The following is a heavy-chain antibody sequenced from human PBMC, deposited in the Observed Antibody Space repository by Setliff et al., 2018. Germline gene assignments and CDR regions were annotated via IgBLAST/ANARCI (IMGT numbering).Heavy chain of an antibody. J-gene: IGHJ4*02. CDR2: IYYSGNN. CDR1: GASITNINYY. Sequence: PSETLSLTCTVSGASITNINYYWGLIRQPPGKGLEWIGSIYYSGNNYYNASLKSRLTISVDTSKNQFSLKLRSVTAADTAVYYCARTGTYRYFDYWGQGILVTVSS. CDR3: ARTGTYRYFDY. V-gene: IGHV4-39*01. D-gene: IGHD1-1*01.